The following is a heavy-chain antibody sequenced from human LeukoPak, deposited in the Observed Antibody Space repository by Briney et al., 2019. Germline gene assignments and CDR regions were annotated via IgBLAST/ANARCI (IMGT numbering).Heavy chain of an antibody. CDR2: INANTGNP. CDR1: GYTFTSYA. D-gene: IGHD2-8*01. CDR3: ARAGQFYCTNGVCYRPSSVDH. J-gene: IGHJ4*02. Sequence: GASVKVSCKASGYTFTSYAMNWVRQAPGQGLEWMGWINANTGNPTYAQGFTGRFVFSLDTSVSTAYLQISSLKAEDTAVYYCARAGQFYCTNGVCYRPSSVDHWGQGTLVTVSS. V-gene: IGHV7-4-1*02.